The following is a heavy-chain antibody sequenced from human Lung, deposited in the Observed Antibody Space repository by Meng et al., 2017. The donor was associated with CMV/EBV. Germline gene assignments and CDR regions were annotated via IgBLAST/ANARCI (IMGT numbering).Heavy chain of an antibody. CDR1: GFTFSNAW. V-gene: IGHV3-15*01. CDR2: IKNKFDGETT. Sequence: GGSLRLSCAASGFTFSNAWMSWVRQAPGKGLEWVGRIKNKFDGETTDYAAPVKGRFTISRDDSKNTLYLQMNSLKTEDTAAYYCNRTGSYGYWGQGTLVTVSS. D-gene: IGHD1-26*01. J-gene: IGHJ4*02. CDR3: NRTGSYGY.